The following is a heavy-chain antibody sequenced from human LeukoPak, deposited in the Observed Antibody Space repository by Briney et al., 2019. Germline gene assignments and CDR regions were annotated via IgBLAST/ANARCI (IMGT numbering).Heavy chain of an antibody. CDR2: IYSGGST. CDR1: GFTFSSYG. Sequence: GGSLRLSCAASGFTFSSYGMHWVRQAPGKGLEWVSVIYSGGSTYYADSVKGRFTISRDNSKNTLYLQMNSLRAEDTAVYYCASGGDPAYFDYWGQGTLVTVSS. D-gene: IGHD2-21*02. V-gene: IGHV3-NL1*01. J-gene: IGHJ4*02. CDR3: ASGGDPAYFDY.